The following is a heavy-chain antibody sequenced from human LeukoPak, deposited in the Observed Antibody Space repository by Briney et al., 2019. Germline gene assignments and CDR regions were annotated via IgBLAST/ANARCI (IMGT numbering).Heavy chain of an antibody. CDR1: GFTSSSYA. D-gene: IGHD4-17*01. Sequence: GGSLRLSCAASGFTSSSYAMSWVRQAPGKGLEWVSAISGSGGSTYYADSAKGRFTISRDNSKNTLYLQMNSLRAEDTAVYYCAKDLVYDYGDYGGRGFFEYWGQGTLVTVSS. CDR3: AKDLVYDYGDYGGRGFFEY. J-gene: IGHJ4*02. V-gene: IGHV3-23*01. CDR2: ISGSGGST.